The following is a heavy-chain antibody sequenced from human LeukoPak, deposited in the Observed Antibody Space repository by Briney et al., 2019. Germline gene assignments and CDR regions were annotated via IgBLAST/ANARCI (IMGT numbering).Heavy chain of an antibody. Sequence: PGGSLRLSCAASGFTFSSYSMNWVRQAPGKGLEWVSSISSSSSYIYYADSVKGRFTISRDNSKNTLYLQMNSLRAEDTAVYYCANLLQSRRSSSWSYWGQGTLVTVSS. J-gene: IGHJ4*02. CDR2: ISSSSSYI. CDR3: ANLLQSRRSSSWSY. CDR1: GFTFSSYS. D-gene: IGHD6-13*01. V-gene: IGHV3-21*04.